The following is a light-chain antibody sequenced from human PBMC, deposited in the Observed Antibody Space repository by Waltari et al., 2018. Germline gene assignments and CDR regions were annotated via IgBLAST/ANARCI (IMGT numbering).Light chain of an antibody. Sequence: DIQMTQSSSTSSAAVGNSVILSCRASQSSSKWLAWYQQKPGKAPKLLIYKASTLESGVPSRFSGSGSGTEFTLTISSLQPEDFATYYCQQYNSYSLLSFGGGTKVEIK. V-gene: IGKV1-5*03. CDR2: KAS. CDR1: QSSSKW. CDR3: QQYNSYSLLS. J-gene: IGKJ4*01.